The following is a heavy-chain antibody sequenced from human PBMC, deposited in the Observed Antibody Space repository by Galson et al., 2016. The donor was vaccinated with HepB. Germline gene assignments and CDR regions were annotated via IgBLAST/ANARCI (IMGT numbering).Heavy chain of an antibody. V-gene: IGHV5-10-1*01. CDR2: IDPSDSYT. Sequence: QSGAEVKEPGESLRISCKASGYTFTSYWVNWVRQMPGKGLEWMGRIDPSDSYTNYSPSFQGHVTISADKSSSTAYMQWSSLKASDTGIDYCARQDKYYYTSGTYYPSDYWGQGSLVAVSS. CDR1: GYTFTSYW. D-gene: IGHD3-10*01. CDR3: ARQDKYYYTSGTYYPSDY. J-gene: IGHJ4*02.